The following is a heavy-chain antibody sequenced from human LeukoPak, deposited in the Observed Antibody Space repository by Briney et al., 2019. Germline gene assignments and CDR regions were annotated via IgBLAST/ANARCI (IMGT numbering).Heavy chain of an antibody. CDR1: GGSISSSSYY. D-gene: IGHD2-2*01. CDR2: IYYSGST. V-gene: IGHV4-39*01. J-gene: IGHJ4*02. Sequence: PSETLSLTCTVSGGSISSSSYYWGWIRQPPGKGLEWIGSIYYSGSTYYNPSLKSRVTISVDTSKNQFSLKLSSVTAADTAVYYCARRTETFTDYWGQGTLVTVSP. CDR3: ARRTETFTDY.